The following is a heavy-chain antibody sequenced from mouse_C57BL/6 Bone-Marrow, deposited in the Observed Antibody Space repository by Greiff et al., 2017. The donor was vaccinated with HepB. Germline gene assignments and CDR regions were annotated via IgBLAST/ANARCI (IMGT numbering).Heavy chain of an antibody. J-gene: IGHJ3*01. CDR1: GYTFTSYW. D-gene: IGHD2-1*01. CDR2: IDPSDSYT. CDR3: AREGIYYGPWFAY. V-gene: IGHV1-69*01. Sequence: QVQLQQPGAELVMPGASVKLSCKASGYTFTSYWMHWVKQRPGQGLEWIGEIDPSDSYTNYNQKFKGKSTLTVDKSSSTAYMQLSSLTSEVSAVYYCAREGIYYGPWFAYWGQGTLVTVSA.